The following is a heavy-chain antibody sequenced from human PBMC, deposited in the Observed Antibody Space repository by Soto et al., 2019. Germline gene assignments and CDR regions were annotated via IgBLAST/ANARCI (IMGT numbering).Heavy chain of an antibody. CDR3: ARDSPGEPFDY. CDR1: GGTFSSYT. Sequence: GASVKVSCKASGGTFSSYTISWVRQAPGQGLEWMGRIIPILGIANYEQKFQGRVTITADKSTSTAYMELSSLRSEDTAVYYCARDSPGEPFDYWGQGTLVTVSS. J-gene: IGHJ4*02. CDR2: IIPILGIA. V-gene: IGHV1-69*04. D-gene: IGHD3-10*01.